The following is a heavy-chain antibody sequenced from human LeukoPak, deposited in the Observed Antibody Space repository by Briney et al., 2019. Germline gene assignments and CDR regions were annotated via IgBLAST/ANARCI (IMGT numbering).Heavy chain of an antibody. V-gene: IGHV6-1*01. CDR2: TYYRSKWYN. CDR1: GDSVSSNSAA. Sequence: PSQTLSLTCAISGDSVSSNSAAWNWIRQSPSRGLEWLGGTYYRSKWYNDYALSVKSRITINPDTSKNQFSLHLTSVTPDDTAVYFCARGTGSLDYWGQGTLVTVSS. J-gene: IGHJ4*02. CDR3: ARGTGSLDY. D-gene: IGHD1-26*01.